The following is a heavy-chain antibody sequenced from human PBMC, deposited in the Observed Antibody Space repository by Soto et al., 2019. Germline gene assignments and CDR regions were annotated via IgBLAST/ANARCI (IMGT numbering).Heavy chain of an antibody. V-gene: IGHV3-73*02. J-gene: IGHJ6*02. Sequence: EVQLVESGGGLVQPGGSLKLSCAASGFTFSGSAMHWVRQASGKGLEWVGRIRSKANSYATAYVASVKGRFTISTDVSKNTAYLQMKSMKTEDTAVYYCTRTTRGHYCYGMDVWGQGTTVTVSS. CDR2: IRSKANSYAT. CDR1: GFTFSGSA. CDR3: TRTTRGHYCYGMDV.